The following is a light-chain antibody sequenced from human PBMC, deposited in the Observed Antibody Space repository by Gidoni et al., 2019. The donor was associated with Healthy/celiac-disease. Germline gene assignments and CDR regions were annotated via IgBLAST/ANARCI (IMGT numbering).Light chain of an antibody. J-gene: IGLJ3*02. Sequence: SYVLTQPPSVSVAPGKTARITCGGNNIGRKSVHWYQHKPGQAPVLVVYDDSDRPSGIPERFSGSNSGNTATLTISRVEAGDEADYYCQVWDSSSDGVFGGGTELTVL. V-gene: IGLV3-21*03. CDR3: QVWDSSSDGV. CDR2: DDS. CDR1: NIGRKS.